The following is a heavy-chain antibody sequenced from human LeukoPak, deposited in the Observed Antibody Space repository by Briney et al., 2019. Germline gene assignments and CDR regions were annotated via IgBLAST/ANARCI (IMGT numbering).Heavy chain of an antibody. V-gene: IGHV5-51*01. CDR3: ARSLFYDYVWGSYRYPAYYFDY. J-gene: IGHJ4*02. CDR1: GYSFTSYW. CDR2: IYPGDSDT. D-gene: IGHD3-16*02. Sequence: KCGESLKISCKGSGYSFTSYWIGWVRQLPGKGLEWMGIIYPGDSDTRYSPSFQGQVTISADKSISTAYLQWSSLKASDTAMYYCARSLFYDYVWGSYRYPAYYFDYWGQGTLVTVSS.